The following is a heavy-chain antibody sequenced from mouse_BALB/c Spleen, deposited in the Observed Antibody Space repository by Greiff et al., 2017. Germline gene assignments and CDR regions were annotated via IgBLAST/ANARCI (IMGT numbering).Heavy chain of an antibody. CDR3: AREGNSYYFDY. CDR1: SYTFTDYA. Sequence: LQESGPELVRPGVSVKISCKGSSYTFTDYAMHWVKQSHAKSLEWIGVISTYYGNTNYNQKFKGKATMTVDKSSSTAYMELARLTSEDSAVYYCAREGNSYYFDYWGQGTTLTVSS. D-gene: IGHD2-1*01. V-gene: IGHV1-67*01. CDR2: ISTYYGNT. J-gene: IGHJ2*01.